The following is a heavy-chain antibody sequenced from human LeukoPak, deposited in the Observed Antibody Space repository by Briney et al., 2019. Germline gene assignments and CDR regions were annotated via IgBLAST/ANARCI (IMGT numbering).Heavy chain of an antibody. Sequence: ASVKVSCKASGYTFTGYYMHWVRQAPGQGLEWMGWINPNSGGTNYAQKFQGRVTMTRDMSTSTAYMELSSLRSEDTAVYYCAAGLAMVRGVLDGSSAFDIWGQGTMVTVSS. J-gene: IGHJ3*02. D-gene: IGHD3-10*01. CDR3: AAGLAMVRGVLDGSSAFDI. CDR1: GYTFTGYY. CDR2: INPNSGGT. V-gene: IGHV1-2*02.